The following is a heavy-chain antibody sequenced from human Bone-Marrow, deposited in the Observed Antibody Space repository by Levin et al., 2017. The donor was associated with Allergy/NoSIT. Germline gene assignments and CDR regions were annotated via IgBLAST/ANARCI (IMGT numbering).Heavy chain of an antibody. D-gene: IGHD2-15*01. V-gene: IGHV3-23*01. CDR3: ARRFCGGGSCHAGAFDL. CDR1: GFRFNDYA. J-gene: IGHJ3*01. CDR2: ISQSGIDT. Sequence: GGSLRLSCAASGFRFNDYAMSWVRQSPGKGLEWVSAISQSGIDTYYRDSVRGRFVISRDDSENTLNLQMNDLRGEDTAIYFCARRFCGGGSCHAGAFDLWGQGTMVTVSS.